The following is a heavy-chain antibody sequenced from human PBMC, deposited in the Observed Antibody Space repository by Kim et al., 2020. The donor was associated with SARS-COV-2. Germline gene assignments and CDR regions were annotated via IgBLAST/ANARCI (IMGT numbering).Heavy chain of an antibody. J-gene: IGHJ4*02. V-gene: IGHV3-23*01. D-gene: IGHD6-19*01. CDR2: ISGSGGST. CDR1: GFTFSSYA. CDR3: AKVSSYSSGSYFDY. Sequence: GGSLRLSCAASGFTFSSYAMSWVLQAPGKGLEWVSAISGSGGSTYYADSVKGRFTISRDNSKNTLYLQMNSLRAEDTAVYYCAKVSSYSSGSYFDYWGQGTLVTVSS.